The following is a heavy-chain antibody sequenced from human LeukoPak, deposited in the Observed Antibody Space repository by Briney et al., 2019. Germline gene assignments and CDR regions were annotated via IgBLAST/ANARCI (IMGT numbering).Heavy chain of an antibody. CDR2: ISYDGSNK. CDR3: AKAAHYDFWSGYDY. J-gene: IGHJ4*02. V-gene: IGHV3-30*18. Sequence: GGSLRLSCAASGFTFSSYGMHWVRQAPGKGLEGVAVISYDGSNKYYADSVKGRFTISRDNSKNTLYLQMNSLRPEDTAVYYCAKAAHYDFWSGYDYWGQGTVVTVSS. D-gene: IGHD3-3*01. CDR1: GFTFSSYG.